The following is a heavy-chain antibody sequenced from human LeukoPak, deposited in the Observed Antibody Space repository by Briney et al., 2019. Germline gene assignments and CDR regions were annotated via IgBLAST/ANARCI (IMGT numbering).Heavy chain of an antibody. V-gene: IGHV3-15*01. CDR1: GFTFSNAW. CDR3: ATTHYYDSSGYFFPPVDY. CDR2: IKSKTDGGTT. J-gene: IGHJ4*02. Sequence: GGSLRLSCAASGFTFSNAWMSWVRQAPGKGLEWVGRIKSKTDGGTTDYAAPVKGRFTISRDDSKNTLYLQMNSLKTVDTAVYYCATTHYYDSSGYFFPPVDYWGQGTLVTVSS. D-gene: IGHD3-22*01.